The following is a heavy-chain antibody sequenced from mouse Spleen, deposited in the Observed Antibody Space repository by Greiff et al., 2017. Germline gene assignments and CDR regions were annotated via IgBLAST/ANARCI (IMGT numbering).Heavy chain of an antibody. Sequence: VQLQQSGAELVRPGASVTLSCKASGYTFTDYEMHWVKQTPVHGLEWIGAIDPETGGTAYNQKFKGKAILTADKSSSTAYMELRSLTSEDSAVYYCTRSSYGSSYVWFAYWGQGTLVTVSA. CDR3: TRSSYGSSYVWFAY. V-gene: IGHV1-15*01. J-gene: IGHJ3*01. CDR2: IDPETGGT. CDR1: GYTFTDYE. D-gene: IGHD1-1*01.